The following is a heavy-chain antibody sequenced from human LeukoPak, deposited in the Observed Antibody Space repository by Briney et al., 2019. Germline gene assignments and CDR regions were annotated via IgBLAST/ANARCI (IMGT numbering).Heavy chain of an antibody. D-gene: IGHD4-23*01. J-gene: IGHJ4*02. Sequence: PGGSLRLSCAASGFTFSSYSMNWVRQAPGKGLEWVSSISSSSSYIYYADSVKGRFTISRDNSKNTLYLQMNSLRAEDTAVYYCASAFYGGNPDAGYWGQGTLVTVSS. CDR3: ASAFYGGNPDAGY. V-gene: IGHV3-21*04. CDR1: GFTFSSYS. CDR2: ISSSSSYI.